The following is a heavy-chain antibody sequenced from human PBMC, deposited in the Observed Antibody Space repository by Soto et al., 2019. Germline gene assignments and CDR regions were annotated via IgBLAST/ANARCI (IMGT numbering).Heavy chain of an antibody. CDR1: GFTFSSYS. V-gene: IGHV3-21*01. CDR3: ARVSLYYYGMDV. D-gene: IGHD3-3*02. Sequence: EVQLVESGGGLVKPGGSLRLSCAASGFTFSSYSMNWVRQAPGKGLEWVSSISSSSSYIYYADSVKGRFTISRDNAKNSLYLQMNSLRDEETAVYYCARVSLYYYGMDVWGQGTTVTVSS. J-gene: IGHJ6*02. CDR2: ISSSSSYI.